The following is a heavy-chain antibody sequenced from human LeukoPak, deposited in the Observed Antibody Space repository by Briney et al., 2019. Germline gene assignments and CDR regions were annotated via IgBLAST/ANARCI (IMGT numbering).Heavy chain of an antibody. CDR1: GGTFSSYA. J-gene: IGHJ6*02. V-gene: IGHV1-46*01. CDR3: ARDPHSITYVEYGMDV. Sequence: ASVKVSCKASGGTFSSYAISWVRQAPGQGLEWMGIINPSGGSTSYAQKFQGRVTMTRDTSTSTVYMELSSLRSEDTAVYYCARDPHSITYVEYGMDVWGQGTTVTVSS. D-gene: IGHD1-20*01. CDR2: INPSGGST.